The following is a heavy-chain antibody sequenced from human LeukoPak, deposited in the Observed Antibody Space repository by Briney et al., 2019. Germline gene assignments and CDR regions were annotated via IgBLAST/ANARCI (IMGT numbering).Heavy chain of an antibody. CDR3: AILGGDAYYFGSASYPNWYFDL. CDR2: IYPDDSDT. Sequence: PGESLKISCQASGYTFTSYWIGWVRQMPGKGLECMGIIYPDDSDTTYSPSFQGQVTISADKSFSTAYLQWSSLKASDTAIYYCAILGGDAYYFGSASYPNWYFDLWGRGTLVTVSS. J-gene: IGHJ2*01. D-gene: IGHD3-10*01. V-gene: IGHV5-51*01. CDR1: GYTFTSYW.